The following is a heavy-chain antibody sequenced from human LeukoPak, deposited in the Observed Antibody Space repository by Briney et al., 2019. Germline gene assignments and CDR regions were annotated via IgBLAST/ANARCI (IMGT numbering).Heavy chain of an antibody. CDR2: VYRDGGI. V-gene: IGHV3-53*01. D-gene: IGHD3-10*01. Sequence: PGGSLRLSCAASGFPVSGNYMTWVRQAPGKGLEWVSVVYRDGGIYYADSVKGRFTISRDNSKNTVDLQMNSLRADDTAVYYCARGSFGDPLAYWGQGTLVTVSS. J-gene: IGHJ4*02. CDR1: GFPVSGNY. CDR3: ARGSFGDPLAY.